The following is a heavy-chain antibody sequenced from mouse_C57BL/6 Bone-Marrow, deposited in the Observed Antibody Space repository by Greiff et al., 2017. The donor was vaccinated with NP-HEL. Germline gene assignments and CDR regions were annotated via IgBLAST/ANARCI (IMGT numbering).Heavy chain of an antibody. J-gene: IGHJ2*01. V-gene: IGHV1-22*01. CDR2: INPNNGGT. CDR3: AREGTTVVAIDY. D-gene: IGHD1-1*01. Sequence: VQLQQSGPELVKPGASVKMSCKASGYTFTDYNMHWVKQSHGKSLEWIGYINPNNGGTSYNQKFKGKATLTVNKSSRTAYMELRSLTSEDSAVYYCAREGTTVVAIDYWGQGTTLTVSS. CDR1: GYTFTDYN.